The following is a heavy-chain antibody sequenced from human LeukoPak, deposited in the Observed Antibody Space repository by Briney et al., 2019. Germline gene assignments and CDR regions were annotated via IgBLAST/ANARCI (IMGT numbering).Heavy chain of an antibody. V-gene: IGHV5-51*01. CDR3: ARLLGSGRTGRWFDP. Sequence: RGESLKISCKGSGYSFTSYWIGWVRQMPGKGPEWMGIIYPGDSDTRYSPSFQGQVTISADKSISTAYLQWSSLKASDTAMYYCARLLGSGRTGRWFDPWGQGTLVTVSS. CDR1: GYSFTSYW. D-gene: IGHD6-19*01. CDR2: IYPGDSDT. J-gene: IGHJ5*02.